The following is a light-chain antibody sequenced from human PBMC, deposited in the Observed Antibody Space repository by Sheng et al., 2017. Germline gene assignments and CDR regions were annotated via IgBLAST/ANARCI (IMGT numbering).Light chain of an antibody. CDR3: QQYGGSPTT. V-gene: IGKV3-11*01. J-gene: IGKJ4*01. CDR2: DAS. CDR1: QSVSSY. Sequence: EIVLTQSPATLSLSPGERATLSCRASQSVSSYLAWYQQKPGQAPRLLIYDASNRATGIPARFSGSGSGTDFTLTISSLEPEDFAVYSCQQYGGSPTTFGGGTTVEIK.